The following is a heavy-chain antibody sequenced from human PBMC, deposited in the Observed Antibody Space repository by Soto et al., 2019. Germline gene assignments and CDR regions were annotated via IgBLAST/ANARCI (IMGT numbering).Heavy chain of an antibody. CDR1: GFTFSASH. CDR2: MRSKADNYET. Sequence: EVQLVESGGGSVQPGESLKLSCSTSGFTFSASHMHWVRQAPGKGLEWVGHMRSKADNYETAYGASVRGRFTVSRDDSKNTAYLQMDSLKAEYTAVYYCARQTVSCHDFWGQGTLVTVSS. D-gene: IGHD2-2*01. J-gene: IGHJ4*02. V-gene: IGHV3-73*01. CDR3: ARQTVSCHDF.